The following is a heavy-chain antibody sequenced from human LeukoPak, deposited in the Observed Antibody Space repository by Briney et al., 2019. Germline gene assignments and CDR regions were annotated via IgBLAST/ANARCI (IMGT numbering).Heavy chain of an antibody. Sequence: GESLKISCKGSGYSFTSYWIGWVRQMPGKGLEWMGIIYPGDSDTRYSPSFQGQVTISADKSISTAYLQWSSLKASDTAMYYCATGGFYDSSGYYENFDYWGQGTLVTVSS. CDR3: ATGGFYDSSGYYENFDY. CDR2: IYPGDSDT. V-gene: IGHV5-51*01. D-gene: IGHD3-22*01. J-gene: IGHJ4*02. CDR1: GYSFTSYW.